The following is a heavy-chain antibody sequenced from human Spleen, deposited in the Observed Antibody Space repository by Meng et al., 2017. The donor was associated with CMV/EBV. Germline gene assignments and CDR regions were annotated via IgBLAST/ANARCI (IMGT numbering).Heavy chain of an antibody. CDR3: ARTADCSSTSCFTYYYYGMDV. D-gene: IGHD2-2*01. J-gene: IGHJ6*02. V-gene: IGHV1-2*02. Sequence: ASVKVSCKASGYSFIDYYMHWVRQAPGQGLEWMGWLNPNSGGTNYAQKFQGRVTMTRDTSISTAYMELSGLKSDDTAVYYCARTADCSSTSCFTYYYYGMDVWGQGTTVTVSS. CDR1: GYSFIDYY. CDR2: LNPNSGGT.